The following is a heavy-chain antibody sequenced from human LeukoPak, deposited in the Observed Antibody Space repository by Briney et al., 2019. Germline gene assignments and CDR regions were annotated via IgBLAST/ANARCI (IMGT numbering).Heavy chain of an antibody. CDR1: GGSISSSSYY. J-gene: IGHJ5*02. CDR3: ARDRLIVLMVTPNNWFDP. Sequence: SETLSLTCTVSGGSISSSSYYWGWLRQPPGRGLEWIGSNYYSGSTYYNPSLKSRVTISVDTSKNQFSLKLSSVTAADTAVYYCARDRLIVLMVTPNNWFDPWGQGTLVTVSS. V-gene: IGHV4-39*07. CDR2: NYYSGST. D-gene: IGHD2-8*01.